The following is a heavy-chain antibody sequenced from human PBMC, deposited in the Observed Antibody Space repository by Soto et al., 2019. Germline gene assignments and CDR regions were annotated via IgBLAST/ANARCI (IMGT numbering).Heavy chain of an antibody. CDR2: IYYSGST. J-gene: IGHJ6*02. D-gene: IGHD5-12*01. CDR1: GGSISSYY. Sequence: SETLSLTCTVSGGSISSYYWSWIRQPPGKGLEWIGYIYYSGSTYYNPSLKSRVTISVDTSKNQFSLKLSSVTAADTAVYYCASYGYGKAYYYGMDVWGQGTTVTVSS. CDR3: ASYGYGKAYYYGMDV. V-gene: IGHV4-59*12.